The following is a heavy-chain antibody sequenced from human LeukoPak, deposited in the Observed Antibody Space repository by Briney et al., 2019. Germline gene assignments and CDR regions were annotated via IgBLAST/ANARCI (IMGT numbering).Heavy chain of an antibody. Sequence: GGSLRLSCAASGFTVSSGYMSWVRQAPGKGLEWVSVIYSAGSTYYADSVKGRFTISRDNSKNTLYLQMNSLRAEDTAVYYCARDRGYSYVYSFDYWGQGTLVTVSS. CDR2: IYSAGST. CDR3: ARDRGYSYVYSFDY. D-gene: IGHD5-18*01. J-gene: IGHJ4*02. CDR1: GFTVSSGY. V-gene: IGHV3-53*01.